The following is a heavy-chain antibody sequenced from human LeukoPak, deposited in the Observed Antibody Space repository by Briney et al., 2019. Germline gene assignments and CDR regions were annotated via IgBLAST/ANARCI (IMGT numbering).Heavy chain of an antibody. D-gene: IGHD3-22*01. J-gene: IGHJ4*02. Sequence: SETLSLTCTVSGGSISSSTYYWGWFRQPPGKGREWIGSIYYSGSTYYNPSLKSRVTISVDTSKNQFSLKLSSVTAAGTAVYYCASYDSSATAFDYWGQGTLVTVSS. CDR2: IYYSGST. CDR3: ASYDSSATAFDY. V-gene: IGHV4-39*01. CDR1: GGSISSSTYY.